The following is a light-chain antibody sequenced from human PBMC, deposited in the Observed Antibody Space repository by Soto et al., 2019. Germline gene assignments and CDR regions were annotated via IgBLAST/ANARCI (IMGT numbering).Light chain of an antibody. J-gene: IGKJ5*01. CDR2: DAS. Sequence: EVVLTQSPATLSLSPGERATLSCMASQCVSNYVAWYQQNPGQAPRLLIYDASSRATGIPDNLSGTGSGTDFPITVSILEHEDFAVYYCQQRSSWPPLSVGEGTRLEI. CDR1: QCVSNY. CDR3: QQRSSWPPLS. V-gene: IGKV3-11*01.